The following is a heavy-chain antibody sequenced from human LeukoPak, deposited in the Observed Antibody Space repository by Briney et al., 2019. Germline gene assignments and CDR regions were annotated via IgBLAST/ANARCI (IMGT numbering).Heavy chain of an antibody. CDR1: GFSFTSSP. J-gene: IGHJ4*02. CDR2: IVVGSGKT. Sequence: EASVKVSCKTSGFSFTSSPVQWVRQARGQRLEWIGWIVVGSGKTEYAQKFQERVTITRDMSTSTAYMELSSLRSEDTAVYYCAATDLSRTYYYASGTARWGQGTLVTVSS. D-gene: IGHD3-10*01. CDR3: AATDLSRTYYYASGTAR. V-gene: IGHV1-58*01.